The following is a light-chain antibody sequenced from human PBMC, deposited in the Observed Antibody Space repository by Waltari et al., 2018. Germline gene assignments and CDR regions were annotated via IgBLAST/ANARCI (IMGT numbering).Light chain of an antibody. CDR2: AAS. CDR3: QQSYSTPRLT. CDR1: QNIGTS. V-gene: IGKV1-39*01. Sequence: DIQMTQSPSSVSESVGDRVTITCRASQNIGTSLNWYQQKPGKAPKLLVHAASSLYSGVPSRFSGSGSGTDFTLTISSLQPEDFTTYYCQQSYSTPRLTFGGGTKVDIK. J-gene: IGKJ4*01.